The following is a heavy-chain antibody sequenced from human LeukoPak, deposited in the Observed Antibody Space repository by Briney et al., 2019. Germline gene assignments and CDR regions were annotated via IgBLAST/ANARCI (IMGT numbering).Heavy chain of an antibody. CDR1: GGTFSSYA. Sequence: TVKLSCKASGGTFSSYAISWVRQAPGQGLEWMGRIIPIFGTANYAQKFQGRVTITADKSTSTAYMELSSLRSEDTAVYYCAKGDIVVVTAIQHAFDIWGQGTMVTVSS. J-gene: IGHJ3*02. CDR3: AKGDIVVVTAIQHAFDI. V-gene: IGHV1-69*06. CDR2: IIPIFGTA. D-gene: IGHD2-21*02.